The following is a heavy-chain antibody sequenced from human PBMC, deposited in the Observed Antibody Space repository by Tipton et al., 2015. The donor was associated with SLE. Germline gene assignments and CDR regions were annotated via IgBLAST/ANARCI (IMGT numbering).Heavy chain of an antibody. Sequence: TLSLTCTVSSDSFGTVGYYWTWIRQLPGKGLEWIGYISKSGRTHYNPSLQSRLTMSLDTSKNQFSLKMTSMTAADTALYFCVRDGATPYEYVWGRPPDYYMDVWGKGSTVTVSS. J-gene: IGHJ6*03. D-gene: IGHD3-16*01. CDR3: VRDGATPYEYVWGRPPDYYMDV. V-gene: IGHV4-31*03. CDR2: ISKSGRT. CDR1: SDSFGTVGYY.